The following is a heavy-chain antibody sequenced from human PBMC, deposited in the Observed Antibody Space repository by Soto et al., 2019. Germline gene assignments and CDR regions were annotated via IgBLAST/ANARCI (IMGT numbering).Heavy chain of an antibody. CDR1: GFAFITDN. D-gene: IGHD4-17*01. J-gene: IGHJ3*01. CDR3: ATIGDRDSFDL. CDR2: ISTSATYV. Sequence: EVQLVESGGGLVKPGESLRLSCAASGFAFITDNMKWVRQAPGKGLEWVSSISTSATYVFYAGSVRGRFTIFRDDAKNSLHLQRHSLRAEDTALYYCATIGDRDSFDLWGQGTAVTVSA. V-gene: IGHV3-21*06.